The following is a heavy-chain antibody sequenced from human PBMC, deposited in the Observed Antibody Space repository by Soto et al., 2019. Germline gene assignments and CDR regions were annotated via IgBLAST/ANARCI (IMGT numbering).Heavy chain of an antibody. D-gene: IGHD7-27*01. J-gene: IGHJ6*02. CDR2: VYSSGAT. CDR1: GDSVSNYY. V-gene: IGHV4-4*07. Sequence: SETLSLTCTVSGDSVSNYYWSWIRQPAGRGLEWIGRVYSSGATNYNPSLNGRVTMSVDTSRNQFSLRLSSVTAADTAIYYCTRGPNWHYYYYRVDVWGEGTAVTVS. CDR3: TRGPNWHYYYYRVDV.